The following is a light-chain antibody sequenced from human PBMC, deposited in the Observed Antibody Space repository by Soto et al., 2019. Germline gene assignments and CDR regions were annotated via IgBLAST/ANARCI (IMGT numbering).Light chain of an antibody. CDR3: QEYGSYPRT. J-gene: IGKJ1*01. CDR2: GPS. CDR1: QSLSRSS. Sequence: EIVLTQSPGTLSLSPGDRATLSCRASQSLSRSSLAWYQQKPARAPRLVISGPSSRATGIPDRFSGSGSGPDFTSTISRLQPEDFAVYYCQEYGSYPRTFGQGTKVDIK. V-gene: IGKV3-20*01.